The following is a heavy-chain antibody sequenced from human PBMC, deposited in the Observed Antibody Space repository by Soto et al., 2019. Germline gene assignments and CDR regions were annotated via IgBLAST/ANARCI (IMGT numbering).Heavy chain of an antibody. CDR3: AREAASDPAFYYHYMDV. CDR1: GYTFTNYY. CDR2: MNPKTGNT. D-gene: IGHD6-25*01. Sequence: QEPLVQSGAEVKKPGAPVKVSCKASGYTFTNYYINWVRQATGQGLAWMGWMNPKTGNTGYAEMFQGRVTMTRNSSINTAFMELSGLRSEDTAVYYCAREAASDPAFYYHYMDVWGKGTTVTVSS. J-gene: IGHJ6*03. V-gene: IGHV1-8*01.